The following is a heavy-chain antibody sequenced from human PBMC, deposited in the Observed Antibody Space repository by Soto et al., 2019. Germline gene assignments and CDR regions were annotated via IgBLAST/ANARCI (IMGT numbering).Heavy chain of an antibody. CDR1: EFTFRNYP. Sequence: GGSLRLSCAASEFTFRNYPMTWIRQTPGEGLDWVATISGDGSQRYYADSVKGRFTISRDNSKNTLHPQMNSLRVEDTAIYYCAREIPTIGHQFDYWGQGTLVTVSS. V-gene: IGHV3-23*01. CDR3: AREIPTIGHQFDY. CDR2: ISGDGSQR. J-gene: IGHJ4*02. D-gene: IGHD1-1*01.